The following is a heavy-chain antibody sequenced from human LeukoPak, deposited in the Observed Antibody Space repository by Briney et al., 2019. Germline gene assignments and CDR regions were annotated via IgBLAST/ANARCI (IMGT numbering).Heavy chain of an antibody. CDR3: ARDHFAPGGAAAGLWTRRGAVDYFDY. J-gene: IGHJ4*02. V-gene: IGHV3-11*01. D-gene: IGHD6-13*01. Sequence: GGSLRLSCAASGFMFYDYAMNWVRQAPGKGLEWVSYISSSGSTIYYADSVKGRFTISRDNAKNSLYLQMNSLRAEDTAVYYCARDHFAPGGAAAGLWTRRGAVDYFDYWGQGTLVTVSS. CDR1: GFMFYDYA. CDR2: ISSSGSTI.